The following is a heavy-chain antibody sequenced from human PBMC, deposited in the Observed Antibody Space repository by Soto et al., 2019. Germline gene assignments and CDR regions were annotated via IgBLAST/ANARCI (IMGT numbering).Heavy chain of an antibody. CDR1: GFNFTTYW. V-gene: IGHV3-74*01. D-gene: IGHD1-26*01. J-gene: IGHJ4*02. Sequence: EVQLVESGGGLVQPGGSLKLSCEISGFNFTTYWMHWVRQAPGKGVVWVSRINSDGTITDYADSVKGRFIISRDNAKKTLYLEMNSLRADDTAVYYCTRDGGGRYYGGFDNWGQGTLVTVSS. CDR2: INSDGTIT. CDR3: TRDGGGRYYGGFDN.